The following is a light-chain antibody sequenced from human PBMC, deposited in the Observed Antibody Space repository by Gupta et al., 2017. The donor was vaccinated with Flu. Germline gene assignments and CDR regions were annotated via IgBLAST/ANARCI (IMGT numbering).Light chain of an antibody. Sequence: HSALTQPASVSGSPGQSITIPCSGTSSDIGAYNSVSWYQQHPGKAPKLLIYEVANRPSGVSNRFSGSKSGNAASLTSAGLQAEDEGDYYCSSYRSSSTLHVFGTGTKVTVL. CDR3: SSYRSSSTLHV. V-gene: IGLV2-14*01. CDR1: SSDIGAYNS. J-gene: IGLJ1*01. CDR2: EVA.